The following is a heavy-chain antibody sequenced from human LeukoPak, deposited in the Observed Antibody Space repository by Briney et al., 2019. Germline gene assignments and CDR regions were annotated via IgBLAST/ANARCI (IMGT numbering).Heavy chain of an antibody. V-gene: IGHV3-30*03. CDR2: ISYDGRNK. D-gene: IGHD3-9*01. CDR3: ARDMYYDILTGYFDS. J-gene: IGHJ4*01. Sequence: GGSLRLSCAATGFTFNNHDMHWVRQAPGKGLEWVAGISYDGRNKYYADSVKGRFTISRDNSKNTLNLQMNSLRAEDTAVYYCARDMYYDILTGYFDSCGHGTLVTVSS. CDR1: GFTFNNHD.